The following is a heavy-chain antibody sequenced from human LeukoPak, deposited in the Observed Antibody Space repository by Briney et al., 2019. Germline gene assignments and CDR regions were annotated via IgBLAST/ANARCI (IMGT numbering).Heavy chain of an antibody. V-gene: IGHV4-31*03. J-gene: IGHJ4*02. CDR1: GGSISSSSYY. Sequence: SETLSLTCTVSGGSISSSSYYWGWIRQPPGKGLEWIGYIYYSGSTYYNPSLKSRVTISVDTSKNQFSLKLSSVTAADTAVYYCARGYDSSGYWDYWGQGTLVTVSS. D-gene: IGHD3-22*01. CDR3: ARGYDSSGYWDY. CDR2: IYYSGST.